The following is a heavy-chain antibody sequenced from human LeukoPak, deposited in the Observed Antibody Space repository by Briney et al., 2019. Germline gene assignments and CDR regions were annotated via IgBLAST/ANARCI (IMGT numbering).Heavy chain of an antibody. CDR3: AKDGVGDILTGYPSF. CDR1: GFTFDDYA. Sequence: PRGSLRLSCAASGFTFDDYAMHWVRQAPGKGLEWVSGISWNSGSIGYADSVKGRFTISRDNAKNSLYLQMNSLRAEDTALYYCAKDGVGDILTGYPSFWGQGTLVTVSS. CDR2: ISWNSGSI. D-gene: IGHD3-9*01. V-gene: IGHV3-9*01. J-gene: IGHJ4*02.